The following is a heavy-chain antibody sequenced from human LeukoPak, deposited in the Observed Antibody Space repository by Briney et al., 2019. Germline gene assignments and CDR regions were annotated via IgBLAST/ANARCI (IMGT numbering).Heavy chain of an antibody. CDR3: TRLAYYFDN. D-gene: IGHD3-3*02. V-gene: IGHV3-7*01. CDR2: IKQDGSEK. Sequence: GGSLRLSCVASGFTFSSYWMSWVRQAPGKGLEWVANIKQDGSEKYYVDPVKGRFTISRDNAKNSIYLQMNSPRAEDTAVYYCTRLAYYFDNWGQGALVTVSS. J-gene: IGHJ4*02. CDR1: GFTFSSYW.